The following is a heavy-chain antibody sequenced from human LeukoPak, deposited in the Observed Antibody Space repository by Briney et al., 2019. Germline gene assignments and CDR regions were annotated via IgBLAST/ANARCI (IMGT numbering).Heavy chain of an antibody. CDR2: IFYSGTT. CDR1: GDSISNFY. V-gene: IGHV4-59*01. J-gene: IGHJ4*02. CDR3: ARAYSSGWYYFDY. Sequence: PSETLSLTCTVSGDSISNFYWGWVRQPPGKGLEWVGSIFYSGTTNYNPSLKSRVTISLDTSKIQFSLRLSSVTAADTAVYYCARAYSSGWYYFDYWGQGTLVTVSS. D-gene: IGHD6-19*01.